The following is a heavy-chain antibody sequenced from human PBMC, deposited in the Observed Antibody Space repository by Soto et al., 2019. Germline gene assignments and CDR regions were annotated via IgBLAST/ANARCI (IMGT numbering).Heavy chain of an antibody. CDR1: GFTFSSYW. D-gene: IGHD5-12*01. CDR3: AREMATNLDY. J-gene: IGHJ4*02. CDR2: IKQDGSEK. Sequence: ESLLLSCAASGFTFSSYWMSGVRQAPGRGLEWVANIKQDGSEKYYVDSVKGRFTISRDNAKNSLYLQMNSLRAEDTAVYYCAREMATNLDYWGQGTLVTVSS. V-gene: IGHV3-7*03.